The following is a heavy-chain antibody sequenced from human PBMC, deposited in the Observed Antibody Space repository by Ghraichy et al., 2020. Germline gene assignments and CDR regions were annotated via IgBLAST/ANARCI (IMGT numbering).Heavy chain of an antibody. V-gene: IGHV3-23*01. CDR2: ISGSGGST. D-gene: IGHD3-10*01. Sequence: VSAISGSGGSTYYADSVKGRFTISRDNSKNTLYLQMNSLRAEDTAVYYCAKDGITMVRGVETYYYYYYMDVCGKG. J-gene: IGHJ6*03. CDR3: AKDGITMVRGVETYYYYYYMDV.